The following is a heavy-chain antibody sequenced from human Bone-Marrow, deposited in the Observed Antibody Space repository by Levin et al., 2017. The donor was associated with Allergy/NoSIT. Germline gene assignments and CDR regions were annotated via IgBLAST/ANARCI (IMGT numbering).Heavy chain of an antibody. CDR1: GFTFSRYW. V-gene: IGHV3-74*01. CDR3: TRPSSDSTLGYYYGLDV. D-gene: IGHD7-27*01. Sequence: GESLKISCAASGFTFSRYWMYWVRQAPGKGLVWVSRINPDGSFTNYADSMKGRFTISRDNTKNILYLQMTGLRAEDTAVYYCTRPSSDSTLGYYYGLDVWGQGTTVTVSS. CDR2: INPDGSFT. J-gene: IGHJ6*02.